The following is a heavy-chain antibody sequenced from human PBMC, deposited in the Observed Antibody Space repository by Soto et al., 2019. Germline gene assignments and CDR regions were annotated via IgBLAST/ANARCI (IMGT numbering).Heavy chain of an antibody. CDR3: ARDLGGGYEPGDY. CDR2: IISMFGTP. Sequence: QVQLVQSGAELKKPGSSVKVSCRASGATFSISVFNWVRQAPGQGLEWMGGIISMFGTPNYSQKFQGRVTMSADESTSTGYMELNNLRSDDTAIYCCARDLGGGYEPGDYWGQGTQVTVSS. CDR1: GATFSISV. V-gene: IGHV1-69*12. J-gene: IGHJ4*02. D-gene: IGHD5-12*01.